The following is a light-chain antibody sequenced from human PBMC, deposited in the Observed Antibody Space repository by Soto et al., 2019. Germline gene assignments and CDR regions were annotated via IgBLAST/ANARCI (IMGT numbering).Light chain of an antibody. V-gene: IGLV4-60*02. CDR1: SGHSVYS. CDR3: ETWDRNTVV. J-gene: IGLJ2*01. CDR2: VEDSGSY. Sequence: QPVLTQSSSASASLGSSVKLTCTLSSGHSVYSIAWHQQQPGKAPRYLMKVEDSGSYSKGSGVSDRFSGSSSGADRYVTISNLRFEDEADYYCETWDRNTVVFGGGTKVTVL.